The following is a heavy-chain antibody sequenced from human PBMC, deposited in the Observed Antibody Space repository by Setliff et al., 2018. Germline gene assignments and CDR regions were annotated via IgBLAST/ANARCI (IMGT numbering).Heavy chain of an antibody. D-gene: IGHD3-16*01. J-gene: IGHJ3*02. CDR1: GYTFTGYY. Sequence: ASVKVSCKASGYTFTGYYMHWVRQAPGQGLEWMGRINPSSGATIYAQKFQGRVTMTSDTSISTAYMELGRLRSDDTAVYFCARDGGGDSDAFDIWGQGTMVTVSS. CDR2: INPSSGAT. V-gene: IGHV1-2*06. CDR3: ARDGGGDSDAFDI.